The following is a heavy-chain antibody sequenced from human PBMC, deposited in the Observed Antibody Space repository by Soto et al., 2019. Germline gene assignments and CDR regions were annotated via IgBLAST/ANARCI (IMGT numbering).Heavy chain of an antibody. J-gene: IGHJ4*02. D-gene: IGHD2-15*01. V-gene: IGHV1-18*01. Sequence: QVQLVQSGAEVKKPGASVKVSCKASGYTFTSYGISWVRQAPGQGLEWMGWISAYNGNTNYAQKLQGRVTMTTDTSTSTAYMELRSLRSDDTAVYYCASDLLLDCSGGSCYPGYWGQGTLVTVSS. CDR1: GYTFTSYG. CDR3: ASDLLLDCSGGSCYPGY. CDR2: ISAYNGNT.